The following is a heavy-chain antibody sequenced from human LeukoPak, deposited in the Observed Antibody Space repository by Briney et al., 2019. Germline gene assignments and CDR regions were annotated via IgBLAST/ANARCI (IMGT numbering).Heavy chain of an antibody. D-gene: IGHD5-24*01. V-gene: IGHV4-34*01. CDR2: INHSGST. J-gene: IGHJ4*02. Sequence: NPSETLSLTCAVYGGSFSGYYWSCIRQTPGKGLEWIGEINHSGSTNYNPSLKSRVTISVDTSKHQFSLKLRSVTAADTAVYYCARTRWLQSLFDYWGQGTLVTVSS. CDR3: ARTRWLQSLFDY. CDR1: GGSFSGYY.